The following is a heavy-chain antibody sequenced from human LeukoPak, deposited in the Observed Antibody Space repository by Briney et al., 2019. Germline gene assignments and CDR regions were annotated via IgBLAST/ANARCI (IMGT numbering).Heavy chain of an antibody. CDR1: GFMFSTYA. D-gene: IGHD6-19*01. CDR3: AQGYSSGWYPY. J-gene: IGHJ4*02. CDR2: ISGSGGST. V-gene: IGHV3-23*01. Sequence: QPGGSLRLSCVTSGFMFSTYALSWVRQAPGKGLEWASSISGSGGSTYHADSVKGRFTISRDNSRNTLYLQINSLRAEDTALYYCAQGYSSGWYPYWGQGTLVTVSS.